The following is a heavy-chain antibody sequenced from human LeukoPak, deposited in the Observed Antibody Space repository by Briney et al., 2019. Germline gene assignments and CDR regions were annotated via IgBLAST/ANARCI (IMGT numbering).Heavy chain of an antibody. CDR1: GGSISSSSYY. V-gene: IGHV4-39*07. CDR2: IYYSGST. J-gene: IGHJ6*03. Sequence: SETLSLTCTVSGGSISSSSYYWGWIRQPPGKGLEWIGSIYYSGSTYYNPSLKSRVTISVDTSKNQFSLMLSSVTAADTAVYYCARVVVPAARYYYYYYMDVWGKGTTVTVSS. CDR3: ARVVVPAARYYYYYYMDV. D-gene: IGHD2-2*01.